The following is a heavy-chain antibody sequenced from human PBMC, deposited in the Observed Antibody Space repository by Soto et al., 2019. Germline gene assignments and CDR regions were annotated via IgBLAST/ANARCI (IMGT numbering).Heavy chain of an antibody. CDR1: GFTFSDYY. D-gene: IGHD3-9*01. CDR3: AREYYDVVTDYYRYYYIDV. CDR2: ISSSGTRM. J-gene: IGHJ6*03. V-gene: IGHV3-11*01. Sequence: QVQLVESGGGLVQPGGSLRLSCTASGFTFSDYYMTWIRQAPGKGLESVSYISSSGTRMYYADSVKGRFTISRDNAKNSLYLQLNSLRAEDTAVYYCAREYYDVVTDYYRYYYIDVWGKGITVTVSS.